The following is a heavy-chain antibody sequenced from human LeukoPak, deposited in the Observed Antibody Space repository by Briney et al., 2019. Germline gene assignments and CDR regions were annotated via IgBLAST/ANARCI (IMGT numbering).Heavy chain of an antibody. CDR2: ISYDGNNK. Sequence: GTSLRLSRAASGFTFSSYGMHWVRQAPGKGLEWVAVISYDGNNKYYADSVKGRFTISRDNSKNTLYLQMNSLRAEDTAVYYCARDWGYLLLYYYFDYWGQGTLVTVSS. CDR3: ARDWGYLLLYYYFDY. V-gene: IGHV3-30*03. D-gene: IGHD2-2*01. CDR1: GFTFSSYG. J-gene: IGHJ4*02.